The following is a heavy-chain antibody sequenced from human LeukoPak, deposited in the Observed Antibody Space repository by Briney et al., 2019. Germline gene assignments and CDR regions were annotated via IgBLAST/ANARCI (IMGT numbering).Heavy chain of an antibody. D-gene: IGHD3-22*01. CDR2: ISAYNGNT. CDR1: GYTFTSYG. CDR3: TRDGGYYYDSSGYYRAY. J-gene: IGHJ4*02. V-gene: IGHV1-18*01. Sequence: ASVKVSCKASGYTFTSYGNSWVRQAPGQGLEWMGWISAYNGNTNYAQKLQGRVTMTTDTSTSTAYMDLRSLRSDDTAVYYCTRDGGYYYDSSGYYRAYWGQGTLVTVSS.